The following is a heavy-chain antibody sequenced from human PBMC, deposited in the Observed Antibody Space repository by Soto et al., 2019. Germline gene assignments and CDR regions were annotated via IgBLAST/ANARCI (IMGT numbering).Heavy chain of an antibody. CDR1: GSAFSRYW. V-gene: IGHV3-7*01. Sequence: EVQMVESGGGLVQPGGSLRLSCAASGSAFSRYWMYWVRQAPGKGLEWVANINEDGSEMNYVDSVKGRFTISRDNAKTSLYLQMNSLRVEDTAVYYCASSLLRGQGTLVTVSS. CDR2: INEDGSEM. J-gene: IGHJ4*02. CDR3: ASSLL.